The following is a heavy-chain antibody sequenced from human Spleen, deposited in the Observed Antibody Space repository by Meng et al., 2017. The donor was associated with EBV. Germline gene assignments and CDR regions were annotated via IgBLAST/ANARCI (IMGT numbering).Heavy chain of an antibody. CDR3: ARESRDHYDTTDA. D-gene: IGHD3-22*01. V-gene: IGHV4-61*03. Sequence: VQLPLPRPGLCKLSHPLSLSAASPGGSVTSGLYYWSWIRQPPGKALEWIGNIYYSGSTNHNPSLQSRVTISRDTSKNHFSLRLNSVTAADTAVYYCARESRDHYDTTDAWGQGTLVTVSS. J-gene: IGHJ4*02. CDR1: GGSVTSGLYY. CDR2: IYYSGST.